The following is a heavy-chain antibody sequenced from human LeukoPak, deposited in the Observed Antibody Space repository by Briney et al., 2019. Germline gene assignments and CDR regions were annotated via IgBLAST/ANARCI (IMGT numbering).Heavy chain of an antibody. D-gene: IGHD6-13*01. CDR3: ARPSWAIRIAAAGHLDY. CDR1: GGSISSYY. CDR2: INYSGST. J-gene: IGHJ4*02. V-gene: IGHV4-59*01. Sequence: AGTLTLTCTASGGSISSYYWSWIRQPPGKGLEWIADINYSGSTNYNPSLNSRVTISVDTSKNQFSLKLSSVTAADAAVYYCARPSWAIRIAAAGHLDYWGQGTLVTVSS.